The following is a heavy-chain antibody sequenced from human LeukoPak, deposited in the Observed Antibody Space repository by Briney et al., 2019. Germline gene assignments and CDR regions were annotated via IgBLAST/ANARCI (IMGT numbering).Heavy chain of an antibody. CDR2: ISGHNGNR. J-gene: IGHJ5*02. CDR3: ARVPTVFGADPEQNHFDP. V-gene: IGHV1-18*01. D-gene: IGHD3-3*01. CDR1: GGTFSSYA. Sequence: ASVKVSCKASGGTFSSYAISWVRQAPGQGLEWMGWISGHNGNRKTAQSFQGRVTMTTDSSTSTAFMELGSLRSDDTAVYYCARVPTVFGADPEQNHFDPWGQGTLVIVSS.